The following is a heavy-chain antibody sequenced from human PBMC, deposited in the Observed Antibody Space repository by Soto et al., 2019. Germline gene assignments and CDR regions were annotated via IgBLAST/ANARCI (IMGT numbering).Heavy chain of an antibody. V-gene: IGHV4-34*01. D-gene: IGHD2-21*02. Sequence: QVQLQQWGAGLLKPSETLSLTCAVYGGSFSGYYWSWIRQPPGKGLEWIGEINHSGSTNYNPSLKSRVTIPVDTSNTQFPLKLSSVTAAATAVYYCARWVRHIVVVTAMGRLHNWFDPWGQGTLVTVSS. J-gene: IGHJ5*02. CDR2: INHSGST. CDR3: ARWVRHIVVVTAMGRLHNWFDP. CDR1: GGSFSGYY.